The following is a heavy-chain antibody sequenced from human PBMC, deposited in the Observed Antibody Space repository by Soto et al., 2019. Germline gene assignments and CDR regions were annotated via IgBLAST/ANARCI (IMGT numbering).Heavy chain of an antibody. CDR3: ARDRRSGLIDY. J-gene: IGHJ4*02. Sequence: QVQLVESGGGVVQPGRSLRLSCAASGFTFSSYGMHWVRQAPGTGLEWVAVIWYDGSNKYYADSVKGRFTISRDNSKNTLYLQMNSLRAEDTAVYYCARDRRSGLIDYWGQGTLVTVSS. D-gene: IGHD5-12*01. CDR1: GFTFSSYG. CDR2: IWYDGSNK. V-gene: IGHV3-33*01.